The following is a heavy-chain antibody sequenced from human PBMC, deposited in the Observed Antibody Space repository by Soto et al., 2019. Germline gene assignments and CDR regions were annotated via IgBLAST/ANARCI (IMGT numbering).Heavy chain of an antibody. D-gene: IGHD3-22*01. Sequence: EVQLVESGGGLVQPGGSLRLSCEASGFTFRSYSMNWVRLAPGKGLDWISDISASTTSIYNADSVQGRFTISRDNSMNSLFLQIDSLRAEDSGMYYCVRCNYEKSTDYWGQGTLVTVS. CDR3: VRCNYEKSTDY. CDR2: ISASTTSI. CDR1: GFTFRSYS. J-gene: IGHJ4*02. V-gene: IGHV3-48*01.